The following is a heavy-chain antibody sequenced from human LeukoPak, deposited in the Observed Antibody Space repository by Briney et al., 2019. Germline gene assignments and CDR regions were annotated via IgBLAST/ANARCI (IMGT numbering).Heavy chain of an antibody. V-gene: IGHV3-21*01. D-gene: IGHD6-6*01. CDR2: ISSGTGSYI. CDR1: GSSFSSYS. CDR3: ARCSGVFGSSGY. Sequence: GGSLRLSCVASGSSFSSYSMNWVRQAPGKGLEWVSTISSGTGSYIYYADSVRGRFTISRDNAKHSLYLQMNSLRAEDTAVYYCARCSGVFGSSGYWGQGTLVTVSS. J-gene: IGHJ4*02.